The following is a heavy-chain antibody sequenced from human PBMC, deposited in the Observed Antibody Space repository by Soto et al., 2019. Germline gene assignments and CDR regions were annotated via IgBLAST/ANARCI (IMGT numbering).Heavy chain of an antibody. CDR1: GFTFSSYP. Sequence: EVQLLESGGGLAQPGGSLRLSCAASGFTFSSYPMSWVRQAPGQGLEWVSGIVASGGITYYADSVKGRFTISRDNSKNTLYLQMNSLRAEDTSVYYCAKNSAATIRVGYDYWGQVTLVTVSS. CDR2: IVASGGIT. V-gene: IGHV3-23*01. J-gene: IGHJ4*02. CDR3: AKNSAATIRVGYDY. D-gene: IGHD5-12*01.